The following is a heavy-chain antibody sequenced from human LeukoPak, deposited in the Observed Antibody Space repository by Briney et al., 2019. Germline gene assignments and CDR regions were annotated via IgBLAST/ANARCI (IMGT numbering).Heavy chain of an antibody. V-gene: IGHV3-64*01. CDR1: GFTFSTYA. CDR2: ISSKGDYT. CDR3: ARPSSSGWYAPFF. J-gene: IGHJ4*02. D-gene: IGHD6-19*01. Sequence: GGSLGLSCAASGFTFSTYAMHWVRQAPGKGLEYVAAISSKGDYTHYANSVKGRFTISRDNSKNTLYLEMGSLRAEDMAVYYCARPSSSGWYAPFFWGQGTLVTVSS.